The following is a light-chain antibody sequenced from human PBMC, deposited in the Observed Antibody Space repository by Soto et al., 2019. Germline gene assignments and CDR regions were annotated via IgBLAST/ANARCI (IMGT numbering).Light chain of an antibody. CDR2: EVS. CDR3: SSYTSQAYV. J-gene: IGLJ1*01. V-gene: IGLV2-14*01. CDR1: SSDVGGYNY. Sequence: QSVLTQPASVSGSPGQSITISCTGTSSDVGGYNYVSWYQQHPGKAPKLMIYEVSNRPSGVSNRFSGSKSGNTASLTISGLQAEDEADYYCSSYTSQAYVFGTGTQLTVL.